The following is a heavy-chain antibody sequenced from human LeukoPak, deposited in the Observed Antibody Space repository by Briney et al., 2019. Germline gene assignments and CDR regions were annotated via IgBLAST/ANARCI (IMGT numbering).Heavy chain of an antibody. D-gene: IGHD3-10*01. V-gene: IGHV4-59*08. CDR3: ARHKYAEFGLGIDS. Sequence: SSETLSLTCTVFGDSKNGFHWSWIRQPPGKGLECIGCVSYSGSTDYNPSLKSRVTISLDTSKSQLFLILRSVTAADTAAYYCARHKYAEFGLGIDSWGQGTLVSVSS. CDR2: VSYSGST. J-gene: IGHJ4*02. CDR1: GDSKNGFH.